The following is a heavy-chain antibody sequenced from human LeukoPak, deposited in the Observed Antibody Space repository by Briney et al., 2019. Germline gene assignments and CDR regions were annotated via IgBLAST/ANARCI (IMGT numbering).Heavy chain of an antibody. J-gene: IGHJ6*03. D-gene: IGHD6-19*01. CDR1: GGSISSYY. CDR2: IYYSGST. Sequence: SETLSLTCTVSGGSISSYYWSWIRQPPGKGLEWIGYIYYSGSTNYNPSLKSRVTISVDTSKNQFSLKLSSVTAADTAVYYCARAVAVASYYYYMKVWGKGTTVTVSS. CDR3: ARAVAVASYYYYMKV. V-gene: IGHV4-59*01.